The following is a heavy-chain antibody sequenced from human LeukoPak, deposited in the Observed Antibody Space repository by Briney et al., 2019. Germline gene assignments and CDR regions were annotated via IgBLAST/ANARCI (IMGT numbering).Heavy chain of an antibody. CDR1: GYTFTGYY. J-gene: IGHJ4*02. D-gene: IGHD5-12*01. Sequence: ASVKVSCKASGYTFTGYYMHWVRQAPGQGVEWMGWTNPNSGGTNYAQKFQGRVTMTRDTSISTAYMELSRLRSDDTAVYYCARDRGGYVIIDYWGQGTLVTVSS. CDR2: TNPNSGGT. V-gene: IGHV1-2*02. CDR3: ARDRGGYVIIDY.